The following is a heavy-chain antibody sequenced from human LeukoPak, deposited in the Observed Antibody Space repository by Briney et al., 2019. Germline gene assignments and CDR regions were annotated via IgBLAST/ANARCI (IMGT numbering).Heavy chain of an antibody. CDR1: GGSISGYY. V-gene: IGHV4-59*01. CDR2: IYYTGTA. D-gene: IGHD2-2*02. J-gene: IGHJ2*01. Sequence: SETLSLTCTVSGGSISGYYWSWIRQPPGKGLEWIGYIYYTGTAIYNPSLESRVTMSIDTSKNHFSLNLISLTTSDTALYFCAGEPGPLYDLWGRGTLVTVSS. CDR3: AGEPGPLYDL.